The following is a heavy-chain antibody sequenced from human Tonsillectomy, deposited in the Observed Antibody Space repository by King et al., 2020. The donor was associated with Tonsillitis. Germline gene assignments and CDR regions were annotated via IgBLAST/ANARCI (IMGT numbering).Heavy chain of an antibody. CDR2: IIPILRIA. J-gene: IGHJ4*02. Sequence: QLVQSGAEVKKPGSSVKVSCKASGGTFSSYGINWVRQAPGQGLEWMGRIIPILRIAKYAQKFQGRVTITADKSTSTAYMELSSLRSEDTAVYYCARDSSDYGGNVDYWGQGTLVTVSS. V-gene: IGHV1-69*09. D-gene: IGHD4-23*01. CDR1: GGTFSSYG. CDR3: ARDSSDYGGNVDY.